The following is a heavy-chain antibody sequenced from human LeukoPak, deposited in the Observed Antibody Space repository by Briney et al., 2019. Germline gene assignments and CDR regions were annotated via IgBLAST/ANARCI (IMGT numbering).Heavy chain of an antibody. CDR3: ARVSGYDWESFYDY. J-gene: IGHJ4*02. CDR1: GGSFSGYY. CDR2: INHSGST. Sequence: SETLSLTCAVYGGSFSGYYWSWIRQPPGKGLEWIGEINHSGSTNYNPSLKSRVTISVDTSKNQYSLKLSSVTAADTAVYYCARVSGYDWESFYDYWGQGTLVTVSS. D-gene: IGHD5-12*01. V-gene: IGHV4-34*01.